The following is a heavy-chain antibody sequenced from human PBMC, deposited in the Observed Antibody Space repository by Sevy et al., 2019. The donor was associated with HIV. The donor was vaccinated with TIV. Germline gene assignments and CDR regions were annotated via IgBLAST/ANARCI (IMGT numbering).Heavy chain of an antibody. CDR2: ISGSTTGT. CDR1: GFIFSNYA. D-gene: IGHD4-4*01. V-gene: IGHV3-23*01. Sequence: GGSLRLSCEASGFIFSNYAMSWVRQAPGKGLEWVSGISGSTTGTYYADSVKGQFAISRDNSKNTVYLQINSLRAEDTAVYYCAKEALYMNRLAFYDYWGQGTLVTVSS. J-gene: IGHJ4*02. CDR3: AKEALYMNRLAFYDY.